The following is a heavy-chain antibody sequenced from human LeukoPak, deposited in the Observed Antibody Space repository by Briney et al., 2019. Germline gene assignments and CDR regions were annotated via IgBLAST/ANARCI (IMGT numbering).Heavy chain of an antibody. V-gene: IGHV3-15*07. CDR3: TALLAGPPLFDY. CDR2: IKSKTDGGTT. J-gene: IGHJ4*02. D-gene: IGHD6-19*01. CDR1: GFTFSNAW. Sequence: GGSLRLSCAASGFTFSNAWMNWVRQAPGKGLEWVGRIKSKTDGGTTDYAAPVKGRFTISRDDSKNTLYLQMNSPKTEDTAVYYCTALLAGPPLFDYWGQGTLVTVSS.